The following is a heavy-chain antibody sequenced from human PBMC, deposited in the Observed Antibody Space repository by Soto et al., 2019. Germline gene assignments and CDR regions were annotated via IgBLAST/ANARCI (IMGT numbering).Heavy chain of an antibody. CDR1: GGSFSGYY. D-gene: IGHD3-10*01. Sequence: PSETLSLTCAVYGGSFSGYYWSWIRQPPGKGLEWIGEINHSGSTNYNPSLKSRVTISVDTSKNQFSLKLSSVTAADTAVYYCARVKRGPDAFDIWGQGTMVTASS. CDR2: INHSGST. V-gene: IGHV4-34*01. CDR3: ARVKRGPDAFDI. J-gene: IGHJ3*02.